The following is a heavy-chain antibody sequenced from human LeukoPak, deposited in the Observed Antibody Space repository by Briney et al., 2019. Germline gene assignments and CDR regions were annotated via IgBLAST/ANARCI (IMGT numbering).Heavy chain of an antibody. CDR2: INWNSNII. J-gene: IGHJ4*02. CDR1: GFTFADYA. CDR3: ARSMGPGHYYVADY. D-gene: IGHD3-22*01. Sequence: GGSLRLSCAASGFTFADYAIHWVRQPPGKGLEWVSGINWNSNIIGYADSVKGRFTISRDNAKNSLFLQMNSLRVEDTAVYYCARSMGPGHYYVADYWGQGTLVTVSS. V-gene: IGHV3-9*01.